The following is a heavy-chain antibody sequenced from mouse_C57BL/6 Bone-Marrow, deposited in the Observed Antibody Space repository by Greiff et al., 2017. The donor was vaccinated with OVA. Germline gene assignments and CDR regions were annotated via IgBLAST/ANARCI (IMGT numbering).Heavy chain of an antibody. D-gene: IGHD1-1*01. CDR2: ISSGGDYI. CDR1: GFTFSSYA. CDR3: TREEIYYGSSYWWYFDV. J-gene: IGHJ1*03. Sequence: EVMLVESGEGLVKPGGSLKLSCAASGFTFSSYAMSWVRQTPEKRLEWVAYISSGGDYIYYADTVKGRFTISRDNARNTLYLQMSSLKSEDTAMDYCTREEIYYGSSYWWYFDVRGTGTTVTVSS. V-gene: IGHV5-9-1*02.